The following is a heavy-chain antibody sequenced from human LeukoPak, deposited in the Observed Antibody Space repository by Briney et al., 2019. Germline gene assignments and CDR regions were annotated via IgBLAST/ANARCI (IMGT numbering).Heavy chain of an antibody. CDR3: ARDDYDYVWGSYRSGY. Sequence: GGSLRLSCAASGFTFSSYAMHWVRQAPGKGLEWVAVISYDGSNKYYADSVKGRFTISRDNSKNTLYLQMNSLRAEDTAVYYCARDDYDYVWGSYRSGYWGQGTLVTVSS. J-gene: IGHJ4*02. CDR2: ISYDGSNK. V-gene: IGHV3-30-3*01. D-gene: IGHD3-16*02. CDR1: GFTFSSYA.